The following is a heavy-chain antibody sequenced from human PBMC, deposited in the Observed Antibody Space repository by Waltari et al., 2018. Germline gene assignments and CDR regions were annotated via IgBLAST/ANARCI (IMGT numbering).Heavy chain of an antibody. V-gene: IGHV3-53*02. CDR1: GFSFSYHS. Sequence: VHLVETGGDLMQPGGSLRVSCVASGFSFSYHSMSWVRRAPGKGLEWVSTIDSGGGTYYADSVKGRFTISRDTSKDTLYLQLNRLTAEDTAVYYCARPSGFSRHFDYWGRGTLVTVSS. CDR2: IDSGGGT. D-gene: IGHD3-22*01. CDR3: ARPSGFSRHFDY. J-gene: IGHJ4*02.